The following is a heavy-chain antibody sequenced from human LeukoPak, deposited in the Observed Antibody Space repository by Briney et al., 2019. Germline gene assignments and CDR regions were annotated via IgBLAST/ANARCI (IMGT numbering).Heavy chain of an antibody. CDR2: VSHSCGWR. CDR1: GDTFSDYH. CDR3: STIGVSGSYCDLAQ. J-gene: IGHJ1*01. Sequence: ASVKESCKAFGDTFSDYHVHWVRQPAGLGAPGLDLIGWVSHSCGWRSYSQKFPGRVAKTRDKSPSTVYMEVTRLTSDDTGIHFCSTIGVSGSYCDLAQWGQGTLVTVSS. D-gene: IGHD1-26*01. V-gene: IGHV1-2*02.